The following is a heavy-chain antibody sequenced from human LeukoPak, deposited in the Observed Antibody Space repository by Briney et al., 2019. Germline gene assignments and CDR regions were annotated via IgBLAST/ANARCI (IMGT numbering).Heavy chain of an antibody. CDR3: AKEYGYTYGEFDY. CDR1: GFSFNTYS. CDR2: INDDTP. D-gene: IGHD5-18*01. V-gene: IGHV3-23*01. J-gene: IGHJ4*02. Sequence: GGSLRLSCTTSGFSFNTYSMSWVRQAPGKGLEWVSAINDDTPYYTDSVKGRFTISRDNSKNTLYLQMNSLRAEDTAVYYCAKEYGYTYGEFDYWGQGTLVTVSS.